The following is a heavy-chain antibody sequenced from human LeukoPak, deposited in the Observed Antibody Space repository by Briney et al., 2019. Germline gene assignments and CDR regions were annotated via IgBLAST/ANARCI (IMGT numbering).Heavy chain of an antibody. CDR2: ISSSSSYI. CDR3: ARDRGLSYGPREYYFDY. V-gene: IGHV3-21*01. Sequence: ETLSLTCAVYGGSFSGYYWSWIRQPPGKGLEWVSSISSSSSYIYYADSVKGRFTISRDNAKNSLYLQVNSLRAEDTAVYYCARDRGLSYGPREYYFDYWGQGTLVTVSS. D-gene: IGHD3-16*01. CDR1: GGSFSGYY. J-gene: IGHJ4*02.